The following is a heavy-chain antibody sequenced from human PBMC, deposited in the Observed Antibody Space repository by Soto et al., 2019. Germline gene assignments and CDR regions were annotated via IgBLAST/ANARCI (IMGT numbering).Heavy chain of an antibody. V-gene: IGHV4-30-4*01. CDR2: IYYSGST. Sequence: PSETLSLTCTVSGGSISSGDYYWSWIRQPPGKGLEWIGYIYYSGSTYYNPSLKSRVTISVDTSKNQFSLKLSSVTAADTAVYYCARGSPHYDYVWGSYRYPFDYWGQGTLVTVSS. D-gene: IGHD3-16*02. J-gene: IGHJ4*02. CDR3: ARGSPHYDYVWGSYRYPFDY. CDR1: GGSISSGDYY.